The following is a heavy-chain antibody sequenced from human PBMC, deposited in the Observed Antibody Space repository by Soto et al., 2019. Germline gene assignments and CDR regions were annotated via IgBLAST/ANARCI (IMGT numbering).Heavy chain of an antibody. CDR3: ARERTGFYIHS. CDR1: GFTFNDYA. Sequence: PGGSLRLSCAASGFTFNDYAMHWVRQAPGKGLEWVAFIPYDGSVQYYADSVKGRFTISRDDSKNTLYLQMNSLRAEDTAVYYCARERTGFYIHSWGQGTLVTVSS. J-gene: IGHJ4*02. V-gene: IGHV3-30-3*01. CDR2: IPYDGSVQ. D-gene: IGHD3-9*01.